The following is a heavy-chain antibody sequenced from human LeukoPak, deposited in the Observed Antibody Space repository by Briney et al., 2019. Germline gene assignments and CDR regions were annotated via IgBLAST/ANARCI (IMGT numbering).Heavy chain of an antibody. D-gene: IGHD2-2*01. Sequence: GRSLRLSCAASGFTFSSYGMHWVRRAPGTGLEWVAVISFDGSDKSYADSVSGRFTITRDNSKNTLYVQMNSLRAEDTAVYYCAKDRAAMPTCYFDYSGQGALGTVSS. CDR1: GFTFSSYG. J-gene: IGHJ4*02. CDR3: AKDRAAMPTCYFDY. V-gene: IGHV3-30*18. CDR2: ISFDGSDK.